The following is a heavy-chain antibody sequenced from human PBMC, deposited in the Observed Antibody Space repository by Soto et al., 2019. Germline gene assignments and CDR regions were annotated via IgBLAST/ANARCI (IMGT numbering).Heavy chain of an antibody. CDR2: VYSGGST. CDR3: ARVLVIRFLEWLYASGIDAFDI. J-gene: IGHJ3*02. D-gene: IGHD3-3*01. Sequence: EVQLVESGGGLIQPGGSLRLSCAASGFTVSSNYMSWVRQAPGKGLEWVSVVYSGGSTYYADSVKGRFTISRDNSKNTLYLQTNSLGAEDTDVYYCARVLVIRFLEWLYASGIDAFDIWGQGTMVTVSS. CDR1: GFTVSSNY. V-gene: IGHV3-53*01.